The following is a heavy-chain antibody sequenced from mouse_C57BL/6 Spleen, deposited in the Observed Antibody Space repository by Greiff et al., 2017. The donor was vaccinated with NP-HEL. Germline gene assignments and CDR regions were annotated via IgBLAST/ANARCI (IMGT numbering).Heavy chain of an antibody. V-gene: IGHV5-4*01. Sequence: DVKLVESGGGLVKPGGSLKLSCAASGFTFSSYAMSWVRQTPEKRLEWVATISDGGSYTYYPDNVKGRFTISRDNAKNNLYLQMSHLKSEDTAMYYCARDRGIRSGAMDYWGQGTSVTVSS. CDR2: ISDGGSYT. J-gene: IGHJ4*01. CDR3: ARDRGIRSGAMDY. CDR1: GFTFSSYA. D-gene: IGHD3-3*01.